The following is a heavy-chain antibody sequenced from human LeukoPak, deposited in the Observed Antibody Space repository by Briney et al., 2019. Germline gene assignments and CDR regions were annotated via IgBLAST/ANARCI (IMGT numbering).Heavy chain of an antibody. CDR2: IIPILGIA. CDR3: ARDLLSGSGSYPMDV. Sequence: ASVKVSCKASGYTFTSYGISWVRQAPGQGLEWMGRIIPILGIANYAQKFQGRVTITADKSTSTAYMELSSLRSEDTAVYYCARDLLSGSGSYPMDVWGQGTTVTVSS. V-gene: IGHV1-69*04. D-gene: IGHD3-10*01. CDR1: GYTFTSYG. J-gene: IGHJ6*02.